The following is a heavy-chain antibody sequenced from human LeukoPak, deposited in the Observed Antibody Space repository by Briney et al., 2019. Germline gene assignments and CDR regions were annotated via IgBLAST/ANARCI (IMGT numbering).Heavy chain of an antibody. CDR3: ARLRVVVAATSKYFDY. Sequence: PGGSLRLSCAASGFTFSDYYMSWIRQAPGKGLEWISYISSSTSTIYYADSVKGRFSISRDNAKDSLYLQMNSLRAEDTAVYYCARLRVVVAATSKYFDYWGQGTLVTVSS. D-gene: IGHD2-15*01. V-gene: IGHV3-11*04. J-gene: IGHJ4*02. CDR2: ISSSTSTI. CDR1: GFTFSDYY.